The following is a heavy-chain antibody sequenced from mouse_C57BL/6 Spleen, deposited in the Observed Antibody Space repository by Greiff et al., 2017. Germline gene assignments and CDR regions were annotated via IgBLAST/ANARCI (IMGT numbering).Heavy chain of an antibody. Sequence: VQLQQPGAELVKPGASVKMSCKASGYTFTSYWITWVKQRPGQGLEWIGDIYPGSGSTNYNEKFKSKATLTVDTSSSTAYMQLSSLTSEDSAVYYCARYDYYGSSYWYFDVWGTGTTVTVSS. CDR3: ARYDYYGSSYWYFDV. V-gene: IGHV1-55*01. D-gene: IGHD1-1*01. CDR1: GYTFTSYW. CDR2: IYPGSGST. J-gene: IGHJ1*03.